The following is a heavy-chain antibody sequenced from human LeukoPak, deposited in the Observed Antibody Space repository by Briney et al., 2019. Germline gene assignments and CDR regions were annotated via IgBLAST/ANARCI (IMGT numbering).Heavy chain of an antibody. CDR3: ARSHGDYWAFDY. V-gene: IGHV3-13*01. J-gene: IGHJ4*02. CDR2: IGTAGDT. Sequence: PGGSLRLSCAASGFTFSSYDMHWVRQATGKGLEWVSAIGTAGDTYYPGSVKGRFTISRENAKNSLYLQMNSLRAGDTAVYYCARSHGDYWAFDYWGQGTLVTVSS. CDR1: GFTFSSYD. D-gene: IGHD4-17*01.